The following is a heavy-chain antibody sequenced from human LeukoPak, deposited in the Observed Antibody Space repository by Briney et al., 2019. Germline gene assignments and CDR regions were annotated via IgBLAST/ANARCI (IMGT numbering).Heavy chain of an antibody. CDR2: INHSGST. D-gene: IGHD3-16*01. Sequence: SETLSLTCAVYGGSFSGYYWSWIRQPPGKGLEWIGEINHSGSTNYNPSLKSRVTISVDTSKNQFSLKLSSVTAADTAVYYCARKTFRGFDYWGQGTLVTVSS. CDR1: GGSFSGYY. CDR3: ARKTFRGFDY. V-gene: IGHV4-34*01. J-gene: IGHJ4*02.